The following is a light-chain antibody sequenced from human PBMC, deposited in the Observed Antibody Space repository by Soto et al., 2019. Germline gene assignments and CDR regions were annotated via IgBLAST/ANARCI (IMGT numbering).Light chain of an antibody. CDR2: KVS. J-gene: IGKJ1*01. CDR1: QSLVNSDGNTY. CDR3: MQGSHWPRT. Sequence: EVVMTQSPLSLPVTLGQPASISCRSSQSLVNSDGNTYLNWFHQRPGQSPRRLIYKVSNRDSGVPYRFSGIVSGTDFTLRISRVEAEDVGVYYCMQGSHWPRTFGQGTRVEIK. V-gene: IGKV2-30*01.